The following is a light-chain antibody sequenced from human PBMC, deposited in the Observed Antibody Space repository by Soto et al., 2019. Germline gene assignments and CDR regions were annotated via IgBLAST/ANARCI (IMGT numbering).Light chain of an antibody. Sequence: QSALTQPPSVSGAPGQRVTISCTGSSSNIGAGYDVHWYQQVPGTAPKLLIYDNTNRPSGVPDRFSGSKSGTSASLAISGLRSEDEADYYCAAWNDSLSGEVFGTGTKVTVL. CDR1: SSNIGAGYD. CDR2: DNT. CDR3: AAWNDSLSGEV. J-gene: IGLJ1*01. V-gene: IGLV1-40*01.